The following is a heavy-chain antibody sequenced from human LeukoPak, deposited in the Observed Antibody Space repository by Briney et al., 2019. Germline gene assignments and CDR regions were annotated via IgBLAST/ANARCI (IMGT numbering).Heavy chain of an antibody. CDR3: ARDYDRYYMDV. D-gene: IGHD3-3*01. J-gene: IGHJ6*03. CDR2: INSEGSST. V-gene: IGHV3-74*01. Sequence: GGSLRLSCAASGFTFSSYWIHWVRQAPGKGLVWVPRINSEGSSTSYADSVKGRFTISRDNAKNTLYLQMNSLRAEDTAVYYCARDYDRYYMDVWGKGTTVTVSS. CDR1: GFTFSSYW.